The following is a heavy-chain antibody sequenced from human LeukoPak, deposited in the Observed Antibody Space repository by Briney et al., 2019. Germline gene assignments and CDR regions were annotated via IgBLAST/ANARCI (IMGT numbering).Heavy chain of an antibody. V-gene: IGHV4-59*01. D-gene: IGHD2-15*01. J-gene: IGHJ5*02. Sequence: SETLSLTCTVSGGSISIYFYSWIRQSPGKGLEWIGYSNYGGSTNYNPSLKSRVTISVDRSKYQFSLKVKSVTAADTAVYYCAREGRSDRWSSNWFDPWGLGTLVTVSS. CDR3: AREGRSDRWSSNWFDP. CDR1: GGSISIYF. CDR2: SNYGGST.